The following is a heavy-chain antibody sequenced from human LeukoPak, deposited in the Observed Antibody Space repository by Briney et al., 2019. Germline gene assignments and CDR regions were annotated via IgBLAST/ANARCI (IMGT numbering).Heavy chain of an antibody. Sequence: SETLSLTCTVSGGSMSSYFWAWIRQPPGKGLEWIGYIYYSGSTYYNPSLKSRLTISVDTSENQFSLKLTSMTAADTAVYYCARAIIGYYFDYWGQGTLVTVSS. D-gene: IGHD3-10*01. V-gene: IGHV4-59*06. CDR1: GGSMSSYF. CDR2: IYYSGST. CDR3: ARAIIGYYFDY. J-gene: IGHJ4*02.